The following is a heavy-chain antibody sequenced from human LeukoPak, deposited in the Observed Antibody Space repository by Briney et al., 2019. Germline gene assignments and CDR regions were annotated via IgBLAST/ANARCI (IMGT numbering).Heavy chain of an antibody. CDR1: GGSISSGGYS. J-gene: IGHJ1*01. V-gene: IGHV4-30-2*01. Sequence: PSQTLSLTCAVSGGSISSGGYSWSWIRQPPGKGLEWIGYIYHSGSTYYNPSLKSRVTISVDRSKNQFSLKLSSVTAADTAVYYCASYIVVVPAAIEYFQHWGRGTLVTVSS. CDR3: ASYIVVVPAAIEYFQH. D-gene: IGHD2-2*01. CDR2: IYHSGST.